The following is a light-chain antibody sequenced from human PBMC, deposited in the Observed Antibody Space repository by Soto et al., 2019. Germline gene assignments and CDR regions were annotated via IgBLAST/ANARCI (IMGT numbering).Light chain of an antibody. V-gene: IGKV3-20*01. Sequence: VLTQSPGTLSMSPGERATLSCRASQSVSSSYSAWYQQKPGQAPRLLIYGASRRATGIPDRFSGSGSGTDFTLTISRLEPEDFAVYYCQQYGSSPFTFGPGTKVDIK. CDR3: QQYGSSPFT. J-gene: IGKJ3*01. CDR2: GAS. CDR1: QSVSSSY.